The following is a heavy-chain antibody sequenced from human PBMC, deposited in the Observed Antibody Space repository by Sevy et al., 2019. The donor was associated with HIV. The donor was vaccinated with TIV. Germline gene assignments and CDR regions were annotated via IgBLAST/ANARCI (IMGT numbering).Heavy chain of an antibody. CDR1: GGSITSLY. Sequence: SETLSLTCTVSGGSITSLYWNWIRQPPGKGLEWIANIYYNGHSNYNPSLKSRVTLSLDTSKNQFSVRLSSVTAADTAMYYCAGENAWGRGYSWGQGTLVTVSS. J-gene: IGHJ4*02. D-gene: IGHD1-26*01. CDR2: IYYNGHS. V-gene: IGHV4-59*08. CDR3: AGENAWGRGYS.